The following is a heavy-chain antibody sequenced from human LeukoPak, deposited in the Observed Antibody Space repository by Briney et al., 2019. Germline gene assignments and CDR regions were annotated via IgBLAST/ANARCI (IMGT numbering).Heavy chain of an antibody. CDR2: IKKDGSEK. CDR3: ARDREWLQGPFWFDP. Sequence: GGSLRLSCAASGFTFSDYWMSWVRQAPGKGLEWVANIKKDGSEKYYVDSVGGRFTISRDNAKNSLYLQMNSLRAEDTAVYYCARDREWLQGPFWFDPWGQGTLVTVSS. D-gene: IGHD5-24*01. V-gene: IGHV3-7*01. CDR1: GFTFSDYW. J-gene: IGHJ5*02.